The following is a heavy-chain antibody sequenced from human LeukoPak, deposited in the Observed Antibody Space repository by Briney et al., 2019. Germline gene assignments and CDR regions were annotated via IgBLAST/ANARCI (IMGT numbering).Heavy chain of an antibody. D-gene: IGHD6-19*01. V-gene: IGHV4-34*01. CDR1: GGSFSGYY. Sequence: SETLSLTCAVYGGSFSGYYWSWIRQPPGKGLEWIGEINHSGSTNYNPSLESRLTILVDASKIQFSRKLSSVFLADTAVYYCARWLNNWFDPWGQGTLGTVTS. CDR2: INHSGST. J-gene: IGHJ5*02. CDR3: ARWLNNWFDP.